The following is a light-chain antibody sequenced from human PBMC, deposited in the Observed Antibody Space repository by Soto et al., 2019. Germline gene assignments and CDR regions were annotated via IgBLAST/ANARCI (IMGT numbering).Light chain of an antibody. J-gene: IGKJ5*01. CDR3: QQANSFPIT. CDR1: QSISSW. Sequence: DIQMTQALSTLCTSERDRLTITCRASQSISSWLAWYQQKPGKAPTLLIHGASSLQSGVPPRYSGSGYGTDFTLTISCLQPEDFATYYCQQANSFPITFGQGTLLEIK. V-gene: IGKV1-12*01. CDR2: GAS.